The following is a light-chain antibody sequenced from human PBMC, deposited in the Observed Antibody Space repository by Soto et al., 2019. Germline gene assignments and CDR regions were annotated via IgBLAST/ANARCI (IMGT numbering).Light chain of an antibody. Sequence: DIQLTQSPSFLSASVGDRVTITCRTSQDISTYLAWYQQKAGKAPNLLISSASSLQSGVPSRFSGSGSGTEFTLTISSLQPEDFAVYYCQQVNAYPLTFGQGTNLEIK. J-gene: IGKJ2*01. CDR3: QQVNAYPLT. CDR2: SAS. CDR1: QDISTY. V-gene: IGKV1-9*01.